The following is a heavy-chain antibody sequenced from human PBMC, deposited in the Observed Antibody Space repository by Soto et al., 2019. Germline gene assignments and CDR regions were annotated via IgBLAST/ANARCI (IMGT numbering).Heavy chain of an antibody. Sequence: QVQLVQSGAEVKKPGASVKVSCKASGYTFTSYGISLVRQAPGQGLEWMGWISAYNGNTNYAQKLQGRVTMTTDTSTSTAYMELRSLRSDDTAVYYCARWLGPYDSSGYYYGYYGMDVWGQGTTVTVSS. D-gene: IGHD3-22*01. J-gene: IGHJ6*02. CDR1: GYTFTSYG. CDR3: ARWLGPYDSSGYYYGYYGMDV. CDR2: ISAYNGNT. V-gene: IGHV1-18*01.